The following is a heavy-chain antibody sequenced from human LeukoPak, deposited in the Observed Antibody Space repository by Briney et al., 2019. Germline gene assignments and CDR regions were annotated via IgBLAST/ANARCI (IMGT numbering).Heavy chain of an antibody. V-gene: IGHV3-48*04. J-gene: IGHJ4*02. CDR2: ITNTSSKK. D-gene: IGHD3-22*01. CDR1: GFIFSNYR. Sequence: PGGSLGLSCAASGFIFSNYRMSWVRQAPGGGLEWVSSITNTSSKKYYADSVKGRFTISRDNAKNSEFLQMNSLRAEDTAVYYCVRDWGYWGQGTLVTVSS. CDR3: VRDWGY.